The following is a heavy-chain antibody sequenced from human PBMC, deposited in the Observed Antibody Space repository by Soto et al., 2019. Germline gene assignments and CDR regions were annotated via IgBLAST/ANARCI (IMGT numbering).Heavy chain of an antibody. CDR1: AYTFTSYG. D-gene: IGHD3-3*01. CDR2: ISAYNGNT. Sequence: ASVKVSCKASAYTFTSYGISWVRQAPGQGLEWMGWISAYNGNTNYAQKLQGRVTMTTDTSTSTAYMELRILRSDDTAVYYCARDMSDYDFWSGYPSEYYFDYWG. CDR3: ARDMSDYDFWSGYPSEYYFDY. J-gene: IGHJ4*01. V-gene: IGHV1-18*01.